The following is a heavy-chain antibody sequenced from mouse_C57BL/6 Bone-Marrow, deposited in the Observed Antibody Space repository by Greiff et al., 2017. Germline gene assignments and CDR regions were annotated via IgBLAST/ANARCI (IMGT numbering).Heavy chain of an antibody. CDR1: GFTFSSYA. D-gene: IGHD2-4*01. CDR3: ARDSDYDYDVGAWFAY. J-gene: IGHJ3*01. Sequence: EVHLVESGGGLVKPGGSLKLSCAASGFTFSSYAMSWVRQTPEKRLEWVATISDGGSYTYYPDNVKGRFTISRDNAKNNLYLQMSHLKSEDTAMYYCARDSDYDYDVGAWFAYWGQGTLVTVSA. CDR2: ISDGGSYT. V-gene: IGHV5-4*01.